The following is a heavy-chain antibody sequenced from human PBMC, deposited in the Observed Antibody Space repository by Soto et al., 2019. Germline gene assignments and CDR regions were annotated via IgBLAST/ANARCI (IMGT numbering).Heavy chain of an antibody. CDR1: GFTLSSYD. CDR2: IGSGGDT. Sequence: EVQLVESGGGLVQPGGSLRLSCAASGFTLSSYDIHWVRQATGEGLAWVSGIGSGGDTHYADSVKGRFIISREDGKNSLHLQMNSLRVGYTAVYYCTRKTPPTGMEVWGQGATVTVSS. J-gene: IGHJ6*02. D-gene: IGHD3-9*01. V-gene: IGHV3-13*01. CDR3: TRKTPPTGMEV.